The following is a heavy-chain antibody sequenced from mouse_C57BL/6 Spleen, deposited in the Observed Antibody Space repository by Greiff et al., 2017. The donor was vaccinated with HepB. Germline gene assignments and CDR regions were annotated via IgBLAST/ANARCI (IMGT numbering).Heavy chain of an antibody. D-gene: IGHD3-3*01. Sequence: EVMLVESGGGLVKPGGSLKLSCAASGFTFSSYTMSWVRQTPEKRLEWVATISGGGGNTYYPDSVKGRFPIPRDNAKNTLYLQMSSLRSEDTALYYCARHGRALDYWGQGTTLTVSS. CDR3: ARHGRALDY. CDR1: GFTFSSYT. CDR2: ISGGGGNT. J-gene: IGHJ2*01. V-gene: IGHV5-9*01.